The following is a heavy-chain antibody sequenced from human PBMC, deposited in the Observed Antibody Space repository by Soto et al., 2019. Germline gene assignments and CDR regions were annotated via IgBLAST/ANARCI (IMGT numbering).Heavy chain of an antibody. CDR1: GFTFSSYA. V-gene: IGHV3-23*01. Sequence: PGGSLRLSCAASGFTFSSYAMTWVRQAPGKGLEWVSIISGSGGTTYYADSVKGRFTISRDNSKNTLYLQMNSLRADDTAVYYCAKEDNYYDSSGYYLEYFPHWGQGTLVTVSS. CDR2: ISGSGGTT. D-gene: IGHD3-22*01. J-gene: IGHJ1*01. CDR3: AKEDNYYDSSGYYLEYFPH.